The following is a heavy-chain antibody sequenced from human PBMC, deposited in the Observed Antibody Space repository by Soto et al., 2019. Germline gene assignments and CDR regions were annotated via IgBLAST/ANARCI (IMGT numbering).Heavy chain of an antibody. V-gene: IGHV3-66*01. CDR2: IWTGGTV. J-gene: IGHJ3*02. CDR1: GFSISNFY. Sequence: EVQLVESGGGLVQPGGSLTLSCAASGFSISNFYMTWVRQAPGKGLDWVSVIWTGGTVDYADAVKGRFTISRDNSKNTVYLQMNSLRAEDTAVYYCASGQGIWGQGTMVTVSS. CDR3: ASGQGI.